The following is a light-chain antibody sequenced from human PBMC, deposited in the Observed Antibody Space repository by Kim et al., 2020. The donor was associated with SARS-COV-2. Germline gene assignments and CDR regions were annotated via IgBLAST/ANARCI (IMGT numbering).Light chain of an antibody. CDR2: GAS. CDR3: QQYARTPLT. CDR1: QSVNNIY. V-gene: IGKV3-20*01. Sequence: SPAEGATLACRASQSVNNIYLAWYQQKPGQAPRLLIYGASIRATGIPDRFSGRGSGTDFTLTISRVEPEDFAVYYCQQYARTPLTFGGGTKVDIK. J-gene: IGKJ4*01.